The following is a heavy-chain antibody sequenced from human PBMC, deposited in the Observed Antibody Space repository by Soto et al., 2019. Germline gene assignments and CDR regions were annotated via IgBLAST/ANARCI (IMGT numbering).Heavy chain of an antibody. D-gene: IGHD5-18*01. J-gene: IGHJ4*02. Sequence: QVQLVESGGGVVKPGKSLRLSCAASGFTFSTYGMHWVRQAPGKGLEWVAVRWYDGSNKYHGDSLKGRFTISRDNSKNTLYLQINNLRAEDTAVYYCGRDGALGDTAVVDSWGQGTLVTVSS. V-gene: IGHV3-33*01. CDR3: GRDGALGDTAVVDS. CDR1: GFTFSTYG. CDR2: RWYDGSNK.